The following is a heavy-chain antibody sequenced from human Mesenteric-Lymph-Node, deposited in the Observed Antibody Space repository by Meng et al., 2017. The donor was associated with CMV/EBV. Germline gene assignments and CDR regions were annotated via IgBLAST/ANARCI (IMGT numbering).Heavy chain of an antibody. CDR2: VYYSGDT. D-gene: IGHD5-24*01. V-gene: IGHV4-39*07. CDR1: GGSISSNTYY. J-gene: IGHJ6*02. CDR3: ARWLQTRGYGMDV. Sequence: SETLSLTCTVSGGSISSNTYYWGWIRQPPKKGLEWIGSVYYSGDTDYNPSLKSRVTISVDTSKNQFSLKLSSVTAADTAVYYCARWLQTRGYGMDVWGQGTTVTVSS.